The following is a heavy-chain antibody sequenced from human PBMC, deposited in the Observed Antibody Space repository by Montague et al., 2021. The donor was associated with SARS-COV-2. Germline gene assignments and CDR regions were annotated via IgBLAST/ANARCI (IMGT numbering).Heavy chain of an antibody. CDR3: AKDWELRYFDWLSHGWFDP. CDR1: GFTFSSYA. D-gene: IGHD3-9*01. J-gene: IGHJ5*02. CDR2: ISGSVGST. V-gene: IGHV3-23*01. Sequence: SLRLSCAASGFTFSSYAMSWVRQAPGKGLEWVSAISGSVGSTYYSDSVKGLFTISRDNSKNTLYLQMNSLRAEDTAVYYCAKDWELRYFDWLSHGWFDPWGQGTLVIVSS.